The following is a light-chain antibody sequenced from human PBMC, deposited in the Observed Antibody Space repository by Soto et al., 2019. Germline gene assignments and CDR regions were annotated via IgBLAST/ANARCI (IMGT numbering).Light chain of an antibody. V-gene: IGLV2-23*01. J-gene: IGLJ1*01. CDR1: TSDVGAYSF. CDR3: CSYVGATTYV. Sequence: QSALTQPRSVSGSPGQSITISCTGSTSDVGAYSFASWYQQHPGKAPKVIIYEAIKRPSGVSNRFSGSISGTTASLTISGLQADDEADYYCCSYVGATTYVFGSGTKLTVL. CDR2: EAI.